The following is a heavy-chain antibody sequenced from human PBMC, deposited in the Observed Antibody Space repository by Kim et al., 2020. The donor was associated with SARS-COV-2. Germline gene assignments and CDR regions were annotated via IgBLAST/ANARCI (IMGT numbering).Heavy chain of an antibody. D-gene: IGHD6-19*01. J-gene: IGHJ3*01. CDR2: IFHNGST. CDR1: GGSFRSSSYS. Sequence: SETLSLTCSVSGGSFRSSSYSWGWIRQPPGKGLEWIGNIFHNGSTYYNPSLKSRLTISIDTSKNQFSLKLSSVIAADTAVYYCARYDSGWYGADLDVWGQGTMVTVSS. CDR3: ARYDSGWYGADLDV. V-gene: IGHV4-39*01.